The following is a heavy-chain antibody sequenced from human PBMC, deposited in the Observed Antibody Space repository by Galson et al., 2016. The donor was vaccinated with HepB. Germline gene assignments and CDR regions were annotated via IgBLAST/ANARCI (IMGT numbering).Heavy chain of an antibody. D-gene: IGHD1-26*01. J-gene: IGHJ4*02. CDR3: ARGRGSGSFLIDY. Sequence: SLRLSCAASGFTLSSSAIHWVRQAPGKGLEWVAFISFDGTTKHYLDSVKGRFTISRDNSKDPIYLQMTSLRTEDTAAYYCARGRGSGSFLIDYWGQGNLVTVSS. CDR2: ISFDGTTK. V-gene: IGHV3-30-3*01. CDR1: GFTLSSSA.